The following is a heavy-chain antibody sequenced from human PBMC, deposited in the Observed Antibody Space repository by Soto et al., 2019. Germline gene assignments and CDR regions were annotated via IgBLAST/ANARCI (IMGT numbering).Heavy chain of an antibody. CDR1: GYTFTSYG. V-gene: IGHV1-18*01. CDR3: ARDSPLLRYSSNWFDP. D-gene: IGHD3-9*01. CDR2: ISAYNGNT. J-gene: IGHJ5*02. Sequence: ASVKVSCKASGYTFTSYGISWVRQAPGQGLEWMGWISAYNGNTNYAQKLQGRVTMTTDTSTSTAYMELRSLRSDDTAVYYCARDSPLLRYSSNWFDPWGQGTLVTVSS.